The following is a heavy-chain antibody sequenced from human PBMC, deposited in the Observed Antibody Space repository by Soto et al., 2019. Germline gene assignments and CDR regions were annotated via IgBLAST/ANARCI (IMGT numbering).Heavy chain of an antibody. J-gene: IGHJ4*02. CDR2: IVVGSGNT. V-gene: IGHV1-58*01. Sequence: QMQLVQSGPEVKQPGTSVKVSCKASGFNFTSSAVQWVRQARGQRLELIGWIVVGSGNTNYAQKFQERVTITRDMSTSTAYMELSSLRSEDTAVYYCAAALHDYGDYVGFYFDYWGQGTLVTVSS. D-gene: IGHD4-17*01. CDR3: AAALHDYGDYVGFYFDY. CDR1: GFNFTSSA.